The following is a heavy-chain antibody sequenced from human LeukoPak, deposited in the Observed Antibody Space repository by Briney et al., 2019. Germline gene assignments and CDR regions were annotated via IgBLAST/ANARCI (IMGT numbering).Heavy chain of an antibody. CDR2: INPNSGGT. CDR1: GYTFTGYH. D-gene: IGHD2-2*01. CDR3: ARDWVFRDIVVVPAAPEGSSRGY. V-gene: IGHV1-2*02. Sequence: ASVKVSCKASGYTFTGYHMHWVRQAPGQGLEWMGWINPNSGGTNYAQKFQGRVTMTRDTSISTAYMELSRLRSDDTAVYYCARDWVFRDIVVVPAAPEGSSRGYWGQGTLVTVSS. J-gene: IGHJ4*02.